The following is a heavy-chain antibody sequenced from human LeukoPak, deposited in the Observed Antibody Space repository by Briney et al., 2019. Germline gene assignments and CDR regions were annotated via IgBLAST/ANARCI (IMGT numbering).Heavy chain of an antibody. CDR3: ASRVGCDRFADAFDI. CDR2: ISGSGGST. CDR1: GFTFSSYA. V-gene: IGHV3-23*01. Sequence: GGSLRLSCAASGFTFSSYAMSWVRQAPGKGLEWVSAISGSGGSTYYADSVKGRFTISRDNSKNPLYLEMNSLRAEDRAVYYCASRVGCDRFADAFDIWGQGTMVTVSS. J-gene: IGHJ3*02. D-gene: IGHD1-26*01.